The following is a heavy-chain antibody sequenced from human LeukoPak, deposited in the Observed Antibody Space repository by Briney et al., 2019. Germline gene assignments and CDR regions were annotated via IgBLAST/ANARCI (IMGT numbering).Heavy chain of an antibody. CDR1: GYSFTGYY. Sequence: ASVKVSCKASGYSFTGYYLHWVRQATGQGLEWMGWMNPNSGNTGYAQKFQGRVTITRNTSISTAYMELSSLRSEDTAVYYCARELGERVYYDILTGYRYNWFDPWSQGTLVTVSS. CDR3: ARELGERVYYDILTGYRYNWFDP. V-gene: IGHV1-8*03. CDR2: MNPNSGNT. D-gene: IGHD3-9*01. J-gene: IGHJ5*02.